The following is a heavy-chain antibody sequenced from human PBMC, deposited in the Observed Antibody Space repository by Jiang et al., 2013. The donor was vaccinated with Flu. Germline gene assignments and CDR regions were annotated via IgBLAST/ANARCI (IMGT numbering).Heavy chain of an antibody. CDR2: ISGRDDST. Sequence: VQLLESGGGLVQPGGSLRLSCAASGFTFSDYAMGWVRQAPGKGLEWVSVISGRDDSTFYADSVKGRFTISRDNSKNTVYLRMNSLRADDTAVYYCAKDFTSFYDSSGYYYFDYWARDLVTSPQ. J-gene: IGHJ4*02. CDR1: GFTFSDYA. CDR3: AKDFTSFYDSSGYYYFDY. V-gene: IGHV3-23*01. D-gene: IGHD3-22*01.